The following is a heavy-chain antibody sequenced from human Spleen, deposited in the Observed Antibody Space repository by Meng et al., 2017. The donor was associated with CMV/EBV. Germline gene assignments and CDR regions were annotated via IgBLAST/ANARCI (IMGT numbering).Heavy chain of an antibody. CDR1: GFTFSNAW. CDR3: TSQFNWNYGDY. Sequence: GESLKISCAASGFTFSNAWMTWVRQAPGKGLEWVGLIQTKSDGGTTDYAAPVKGRFTISRDDSKTTLFLQMNSLKTEDTAVYYCTSQFNWNYGDYWGQGTLVTVSS. V-gene: IGHV3-15*01. CDR2: IQTKSDGGTT. D-gene: IGHD1-7*01. J-gene: IGHJ4*02.